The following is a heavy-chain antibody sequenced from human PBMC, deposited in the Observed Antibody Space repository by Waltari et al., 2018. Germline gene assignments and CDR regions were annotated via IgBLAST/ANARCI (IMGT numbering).Heavy chain of an antibody. CDR1: GYSISSGYS. Sequence: QVQLQESGPGLVKPSETLSLTCAVSGYSISSGYSWGWIRQPPGKGLEWLGSIYHSGSTYYNPSLKSRVTISVDTSKNQFSLKLSSVTAADTAVYYCARRGKGARFFDYWGQGTLVTVSS. J-gene: IGHJ4*02. D-gene: IGHD3-10*01. CDR3: ARRGKGARFFDY. V-gene: IGHV4-38-2*01. CDR2: IYHSGST.